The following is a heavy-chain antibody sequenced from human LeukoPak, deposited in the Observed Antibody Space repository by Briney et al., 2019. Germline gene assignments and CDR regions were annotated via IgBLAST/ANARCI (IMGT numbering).Heavy chain of an antibody. CDR3: ARDRGDIVVVPAGTPDY. CDR2: IIPILGIA. D-gene: IGHD2-2*01. Sequence: ASVKVSCKGPGRTFSSYTISWVRQAPGQGLEWMGRIIPILGIANYAQKFQGRVTITADKSTSTAYMELSSLRSEDTAVYYCARDRGDIVVVPAGTPDYWGQGTLVTVSS. V-gene: IGHV1-69*04. CDR1: GRTFSSYT. J-gene: IGHJ4*02.